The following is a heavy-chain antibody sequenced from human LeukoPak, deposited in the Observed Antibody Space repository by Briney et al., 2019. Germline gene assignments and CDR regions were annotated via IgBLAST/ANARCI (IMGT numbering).Heavy chain of an antibody. CDR3: ASGSYGSGFYYFYYMDV. Sequence: EPGGPLRLSCAASGITFSDHYMSWIRQAPGKGLEWLSYISSGGDSIYYADSVKGRFTISRDNAKNSVSLQMNSLRAEDTAVYYCASGSYGSGFYYFYYMDVWGKGTTVTVSS. J-gene: IGHJ6*03. CDR1: GITFSDHY. CDR2: ISSGGDSI. V-gene: IGHV3-11*04. D-gene: IGHD3-10*01.